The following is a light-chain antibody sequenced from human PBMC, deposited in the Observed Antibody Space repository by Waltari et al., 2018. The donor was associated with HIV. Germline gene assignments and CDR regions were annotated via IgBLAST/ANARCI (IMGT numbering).Light chain of an antibody. Sequence: QSALTQPASLSGSPGQSITISCHGTSNDGGGYNYVSWYQQHPGKAPKLMICEVNNRPSGVSSRFSGSKSGNTAYLTISGLQAEDEADYYCSSYTSSITLVFGGGTKVTVL. CDR3: SSYTSSITLV. J-gene: IGLJ2*01. CDR2: EVN. V-gene: IGLV2-14*01. CDR1: SNDGGGYNY.